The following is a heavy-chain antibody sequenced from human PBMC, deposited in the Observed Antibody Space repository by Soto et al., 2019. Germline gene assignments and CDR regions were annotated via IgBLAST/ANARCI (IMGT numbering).Heavy chain of an antibody. CDR1: GGSMSSSNW. J-gene: IGHJ4*02. Sequence: QVQLQESGPGLVKPSGTLSLTCTVSGGSMSSSNWWNWVRQPPGKGLEWIGETHHSGRTNYNPSLKSRVTISVDKSKNHFSLQLSSVTAAATAGYYCARSEATVLDYWGQGTLVTVSS. D-gene: IGHD4-17*01. CDR3: ARSEATVLDY. V-gene: IGHV4-4*02. CDR2: THHSGRT.